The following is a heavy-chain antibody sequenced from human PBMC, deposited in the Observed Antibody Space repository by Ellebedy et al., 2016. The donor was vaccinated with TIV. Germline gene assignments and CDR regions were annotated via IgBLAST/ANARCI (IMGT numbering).Heavy chain of an antibody. CDR2: VSSSGST. Sequence: SETLSLTCTVSGGSIGRYYWSWIRQPPGKGLEWIGYVSSSGSTNYSPSLKSRVTISVDTSKNQFSLKVKSVTAADTAVYYCARTFTETLGGLGIHWVLDYWGQGTLVTASS. J-gene: IGHJ4*02. CDR1: GGSIGRYY. CDR3: ARTFTETLGGLGIHWVLDY. V-gene: IGHV4-59*01. D-gene: IGHD2/OR15-2a*01.